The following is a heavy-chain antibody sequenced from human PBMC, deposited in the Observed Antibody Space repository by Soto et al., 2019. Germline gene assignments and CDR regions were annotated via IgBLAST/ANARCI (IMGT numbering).Heavy chain of an antibody. CDR1: GGTFSNYG. D-gene: IGHD6-13*01. Sequence: QVKLVQSGTEVKRPGSSVKVSCKASGGTFSNYGLSWVRQAPGHGLQWMGGIIPLFGTLHNAREFQDRVTITADLSTGTASIDLRSLTYDDTAVYFCATTPFNMASAGSYYFDSWGQGILVTVSS. J-gene: IGHJ4*02. V-gene: IGHV1-69*01. CDR2: IIPLFGTL. CDR3: ATTPFNMASAGSYYFDS.